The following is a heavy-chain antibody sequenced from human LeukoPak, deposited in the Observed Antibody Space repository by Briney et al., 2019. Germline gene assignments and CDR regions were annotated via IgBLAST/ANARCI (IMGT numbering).Heavy chain of an antibody. CDR1: GDSISSSSYY. Sequence: TPSETLSLTCTVSGDSISSSSYYWGWIRQPPGKGLEWIGSIYYSGSTYYNPSLKGRATISVDTSKNQFSLKLSSVTAADTAVYYCAGPCYYDSSAYYQPFDDWGQGTLVTVSS. V-gene: IGHV4-39*01. J-gene: IGHJ4*02. CDR2: IYYSGST. CDR3: AGPCYYDSSAYYQPFDD. D-gene: IGHD3-22*01.